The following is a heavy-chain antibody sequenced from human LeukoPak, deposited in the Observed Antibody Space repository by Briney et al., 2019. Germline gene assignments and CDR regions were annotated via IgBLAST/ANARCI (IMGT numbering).Heavy chain of an antibody. Sequence: SETLSLTCTVSGGSISSYYWSWIRQPPGEGLEWIGYIYYSGSTNYNPSLKSRVTISIDTSKNQFSLRLSSVTAADTAVYYCARDIYGSFHYWGQGTLVTVSS. CDR3: ARDIYGSFHY. CDR1: GGSISSYY. CDR2: IYYSGST. D-gene: IGHD2-15*01. V-gene: IGHV4-59*01. J-gene: IGHJ4*02.